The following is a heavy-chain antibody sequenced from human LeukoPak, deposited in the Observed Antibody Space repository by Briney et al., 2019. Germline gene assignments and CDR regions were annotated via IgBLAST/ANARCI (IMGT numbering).Heavy chain of an antibody. Sequence: SETLSLTCTVSGGSISRSSYYWGWIRQPPGKGLEWIGNIYYSGSSSYNPSLTSRVTISVDTSKNHFSLKLTSVTAADTAVHYCARQVDYYYYMDVWGKGTTVTVSS. CDR1: GGSISRSSYY. D-gene: IGHD2-15*01. V-gene: IGHV4-39*01. CDR3: ARQVDYYYYMDV. J-gene: IGHJ6*03. CDR2: IYYSGSS.